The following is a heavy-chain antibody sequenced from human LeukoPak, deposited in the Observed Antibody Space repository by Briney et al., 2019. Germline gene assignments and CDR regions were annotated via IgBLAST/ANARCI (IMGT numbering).Heavy chain of an antibody. CDR1: GGSISTYY. V-gene: IGHV4-59*12. Sequence: PSETLSLTCSVSGGSISTYYWTWIRQPPGKGLEWIGYIYYSGSTNYNPSLKSRVTISLDTSKNQFSLKLSSVTAADTAVYYCARGDYVFDYWGQGTLVTVSS. D-gene: IGHD4-17*01. CDR2: IYYSGST. CDR3: ARGDYVFDY. J-gene: IGHJ4*02.